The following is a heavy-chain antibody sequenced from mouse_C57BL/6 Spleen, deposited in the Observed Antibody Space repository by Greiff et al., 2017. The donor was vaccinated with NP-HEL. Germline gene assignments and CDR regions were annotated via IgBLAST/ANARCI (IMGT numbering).Heavy chain of an antibody. Sequence: QVQLQQSGAELVKPGASVKLSCKASGYTFTSYWMHWVKQRPGQGLEWIGMIHPNSGSTNYNEKFKSKATLTVDKSSSTAYMQLSSLTSEDSAVYYCARSGKDYDGGHYFDYRGQGTTLTVPS. J-gene: IGHJ2*01. CDR2: IHPNSGST. V-gene: IGHV1-64*01. CDR1: GYTFTSYW. CDR3: ARSGKDYDGGHYFDY. D-gene: IGHD2-4*01.